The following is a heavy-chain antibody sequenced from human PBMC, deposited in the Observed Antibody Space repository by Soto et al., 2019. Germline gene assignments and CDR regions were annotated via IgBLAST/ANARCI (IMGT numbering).Heavy chain of an antibody. D-gene: IGHD3-10*01. CDR2: IYDGGTT. Sequence: SETLSLTCSVSGDSMSTYYWTWIRQPPGKGLEWIGYIYDGGTTNYNPSLKSRVAISVDTSKNQFSLNLSSVTAADTAIYYCARSLTYGATRFDYWGQGAMGKVS. CDR1: GDSMSTYY. J-gene: IGHJ4*02. V-gene: IGHV4-59*01. CDR3: ARSLTYGATRFDY.